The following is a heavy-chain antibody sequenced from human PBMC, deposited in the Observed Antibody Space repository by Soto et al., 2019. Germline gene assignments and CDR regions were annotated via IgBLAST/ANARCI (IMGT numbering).Heavy chain of an antibody. J-gene: IGHJ4*02. CDR1: GDSIISYY. V-gene: IGHV4-59*08. Sequence: QVQLQESGPGLVKPSETLSLTCTVSGDSIISYYWSWIRQPPGKGLEWIGYIYYSGSTNYNPSLKSRITISVDTSKNQCSRTLSSVTAADTAVYYCARHGGARFFDWALDYWGQGTLVTVSS. CDR2: IYYSGST. D-gene: IGHD3-9*01. CDR3: ARHGGARFFDWALDY.